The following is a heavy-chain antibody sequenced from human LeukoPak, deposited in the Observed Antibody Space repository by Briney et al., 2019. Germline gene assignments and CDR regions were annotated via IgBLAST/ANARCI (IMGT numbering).Heavy chain of an antibody. V-gene: IGHV3-53*01. D-gene: IGHD3-10*01. J-gene: IGHJ4*02. CDR2: IYSGGST. CDR3: ARDLPGVY. CDR1: GGSISSGSYY. Sequence: ETLSLTCTVSGGSISSGSYYWSWVRQAPGKGLEWVSVIYSGGSTYYADSVKGRFTISRDNSKNTLYLQMNSLRAEDTAVYYCARDLPGVYWGQGTLVTVSS.